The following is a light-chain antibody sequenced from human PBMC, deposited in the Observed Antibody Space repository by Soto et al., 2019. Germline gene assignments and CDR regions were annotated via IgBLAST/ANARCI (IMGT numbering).Light chain of an antibody. Sequence: EIVRTQSPATLSVSPGGRATLSCRASQSVTSNLAWYQQKPGQAPMLLIYGASTRATGIPARFSGRGSGTEFTLTISSLQSEDFAVYYCQQYNNWPPWTFGQGTKVDI. CDR2: GAS. J-gene: IGKJ1*01. CDR3: QQYNNWPPWT. CDR1: QSVTSN. V-gene: IGKV3-15*01.